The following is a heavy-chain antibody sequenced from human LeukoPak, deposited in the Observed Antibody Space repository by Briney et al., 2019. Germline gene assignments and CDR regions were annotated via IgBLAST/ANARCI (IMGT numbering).Heavy chain of an antibody. Sequence: GGSLRLSCAASGFTFSSYSMNWVRQAPGKGLEWVSSISSSSSYIYYADSVKGRFTISRDNAKNSLYLQMNSLRAEDTAVYYCARLPVDTAMVLHWGQGTLVSVSS. V-gene: IGHV3-21*01. J-gene: IGHJ4*02. D-gene: IGHD5-18*01. CDR3: ARLPVDTAMVLH. CDR2: ISSSSSYI. CDR1: GFTFSSYS.